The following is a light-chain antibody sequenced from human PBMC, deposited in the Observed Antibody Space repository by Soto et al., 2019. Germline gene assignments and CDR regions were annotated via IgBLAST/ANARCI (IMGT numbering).Light chain of an antibody. CDR1: ESVSSN. CDR3: QQYNSWPPIT. CDR2: GAY. V-gene: IGKV3-15*01. J-gene: IGKJ5*01. Sequence: EVVMTRPPATLPVSPGERATLPCRASESVSSNLAWYQQRPGQAPRLVIYGAYTRATGIPDRFSGGGSGTEFTLTISSLQSEDFAVYYCQQYNSWPPITCGQGTRLEIK.